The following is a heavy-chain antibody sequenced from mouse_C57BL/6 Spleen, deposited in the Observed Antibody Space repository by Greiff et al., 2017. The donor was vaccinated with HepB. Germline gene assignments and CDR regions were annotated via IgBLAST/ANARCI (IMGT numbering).Heavy chain of an antibody. V-gene: IGHV1-50*01. CDR1: GSTFTSYW. Sequence: VQLQRPGAELVKPGASVKLSCKASGSTFTSYWMQWVKQRPGQGLEWIGEIDPSDSYTNYNQKFKGKATLTVDTSSSTAYMQLSSLTSEDSAVYYCARKGYWGQGTTLTVSS. CDR2: IDPSDSYT. J-gene: IGHJ2*01. CDR3: ARKGY.